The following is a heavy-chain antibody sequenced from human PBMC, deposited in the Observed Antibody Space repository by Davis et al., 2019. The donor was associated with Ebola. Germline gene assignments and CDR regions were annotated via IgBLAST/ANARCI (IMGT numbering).Heavy chain of an antibody. CDR2: TDGGGVST. CDR1: GFIFDNYG. CDR3: VRDYYNNQPSDGMDV. Sequence: GESLKISCTASGFIFDNYGMSWVRQAPGKGLEWVSSTDGGGVSTYYADSVKGRFAISRDNAKNSLYLQMDSLRAEDTAVYYCVRDYYNNQPSDGMDVWGQGTTVTVSS. D-gene: IGHD4-11*01. V-gene: IGHV3-21*06. J-gene: IGHJ6*02.